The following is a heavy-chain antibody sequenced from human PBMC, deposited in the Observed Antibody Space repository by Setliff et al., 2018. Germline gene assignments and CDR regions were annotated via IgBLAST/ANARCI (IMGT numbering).Heavy chain of an antibody. Sequence: GASVKVSCKASGYTFSIYDINWVRRAPGQGLEWMGWTIANSGKTGYAEKFQGRVSMTRDTSTSTAYMELSSLRSDDTAVYYCARGAGWSNPSDYWGQGTLVTVSS. CDR2: TIANSGKT. CDR1: GYTFSIYD. D-gene: IGHD2-8*02. V-gene: IGHV1-8*02. J-gene: IGHJ4*02. CDR3: ARGAGWSNPSDY.